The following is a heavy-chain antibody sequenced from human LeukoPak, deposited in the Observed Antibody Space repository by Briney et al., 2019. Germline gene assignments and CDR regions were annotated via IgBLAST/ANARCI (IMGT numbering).Heavy chain of an antibody. J-gene: IGHJ4*02. CDR1: GYTFTSYG. CDR3: ARMSGYDGPYYFDY. Sequence: ASVKVSCKASGYTFTSYGISWVRQAPGQGLEWMGRIIPILGIANYAQKFQGRVTITADKSTSTAYMELSSLRSEDTAVYYCARMSGYDGPYYFDYWGQGTLVTVSS. D-gene: IGHD5-12*01. V-gene: IGHV1-69*04. CDR2: IIPILGIA.